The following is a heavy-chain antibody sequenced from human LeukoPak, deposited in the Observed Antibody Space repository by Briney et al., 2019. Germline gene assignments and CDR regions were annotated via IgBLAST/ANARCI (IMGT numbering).Heavy chain of an antibody. J-gene: IGHJ3*02. Sequence: GGSLRLSCAASGFTFSSYSMNWVRQAPGKGLEWVSSISSSSSYIYYADSVKGRFTISRDNAKNSLYLQMNSLRAEDTAVYYCARAPRYCSGGSCEVDAFDIWGQGTMVTVSS. V-gene: IGHV3-21*01. CDR2: ISSSSSYI. D-gene: IGHD2-15*01. CDR1: GFTFSSYS. CDR3: ARAPRYCSGGSCEVDAFDI.